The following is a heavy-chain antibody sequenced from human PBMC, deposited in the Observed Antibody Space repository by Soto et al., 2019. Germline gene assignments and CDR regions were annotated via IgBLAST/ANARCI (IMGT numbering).Heavy chain of an antibody. CDR1: GASVSSVTFC. D-gene: IGHD3-16*02. CDR2: LCHGGTT. Sequence: SETLSLTCSVSGASVSSVTFCWSWIRQPPGKGLEWIGYLCHGGTTKYNPSLESRVAISVGPSKNQFSLSLTSVTAADTAVYYCARDRSGYFDYWGKGPPVTVS. V-gene: IGHV4-61*01. J-gene: IGHJ4*02. CDR3: ARDRSGYFDY.